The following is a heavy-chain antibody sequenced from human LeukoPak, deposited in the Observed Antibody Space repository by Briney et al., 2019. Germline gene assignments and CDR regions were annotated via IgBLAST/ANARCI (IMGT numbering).Heavy chain of an antibody. Sequence: LPGGSLRLSCAASGFTFRRYGMSWVRQAPGKGLEWVSTISGSGGSTYYADSVKGRFTISRDNSKNTLYLQMNSLRAEDTAVYYCADDLMATGDNDAFDIWGQGTMVTVSS. CDR3: ADDLMATGDNDAFDI. CDR2: ISGSGGST. D-gene: IGHD5-24*01. CDR1: GFTFRRYG. V-gene: IGHV3-23*01. J-gene: IGHJ3*02.